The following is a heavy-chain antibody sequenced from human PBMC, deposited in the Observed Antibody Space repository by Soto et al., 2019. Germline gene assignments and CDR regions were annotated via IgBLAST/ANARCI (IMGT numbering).Heavy chain of an antibody. Sequence: QITLKESGPALVKPTQTLTLTCTLSGFSVSRSGSSVGWIRQPPGKALEWLALTYWDDTQRYNPSLRRRLTISRDTSKNQVVLSMTNMDPVDTATYVCAARLTADGYFDHWGRGTLVSFSS. V-gene: IGHV2-5*02. J-gene: IGHJ2*01. CDR2: TYWDDTQ. D-gene: IGHD1-1*01. CDR3: AARLTADGYFDH. CDR1: GFSVSRSGSS.